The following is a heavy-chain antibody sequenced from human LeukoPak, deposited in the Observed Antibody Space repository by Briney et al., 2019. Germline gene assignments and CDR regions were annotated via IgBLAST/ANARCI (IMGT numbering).Heavy chain of an antibody. Sequence: SETLSLTCTVSGGSISSYYWSWIRQPPRKGLEWIGYIYYSGSTNYNPSLKSRVTISVDTSKNQFSLRLSSVTAADTAVYYCARHVRGSYKFFDYWGQGTLVTVSS. CDR2: IYYSGST. V-gene: IGHV4-59*08. CDR3: ARHVRGSYKFFDY. D-gene: IGHD1-26*01. CDR1: GGSISSYY. J-gene: IGHJ4*02.